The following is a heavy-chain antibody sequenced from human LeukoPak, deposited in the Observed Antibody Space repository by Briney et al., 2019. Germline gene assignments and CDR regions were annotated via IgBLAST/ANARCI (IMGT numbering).Heavy chain of an antibody. D-gene: IGHD3-22*01. Sequence: SVKVSCKASGGTFISYVISWVRQASGQGLEWMGGITPIFGTAKYAQKFQGRVTITADESTSTAYMELSSLRSEDTAVYYCARDAAIYDSSGYYYLWWGQGTLVTVSS. CDR1: GGTFISYV. J-gene: IGHJ4*02. V-gene: IGHV1-69*13. CDR3: ARDAAIYDSSGYYYLW. CDR2: ITPIFGTA.